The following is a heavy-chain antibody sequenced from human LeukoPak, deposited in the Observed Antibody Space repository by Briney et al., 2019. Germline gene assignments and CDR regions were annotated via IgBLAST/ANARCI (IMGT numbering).Heavy chain of an antibody. CDR1: GFTFSSYS. CDR2: ISSSSSSYI. V-gene: IGHV3-21*01. J-gene: IGHJ4*02. CDR3: AREWVAGNFDY. D-gene: IGHD6-19*01. Sequence: GGSLRLSRAASGFTFSSYSMNWVRQAPGKGLEWVSSISSSSSSYIYYADSVKGRFTISRDNAKNSLYLQMNSLRAEDTAVYYCAREWVAGNFDYWGQGTLVTVSS.